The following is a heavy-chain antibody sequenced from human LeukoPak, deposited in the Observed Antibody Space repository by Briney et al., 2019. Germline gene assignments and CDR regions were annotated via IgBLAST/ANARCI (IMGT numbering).Heavy chain of an antibody. V-gene: IGHV3-15*07. CDR2: IKSKTDGGTI. J-gene: IGHJ6*02. Sequence: GGSLRLSCVASGFTFSNAWMHWVRQAPGKGLEWVGRIKSKTDGGTIDYAAPVKGRFIISRDDSKNTLYLQMNSLKTEDTAVYYCTRRRQAKYYGMDVWGQGTTVTVSS. CDR3: TRRRQAKYYGMDV. CDR1: GFTFSNAW.